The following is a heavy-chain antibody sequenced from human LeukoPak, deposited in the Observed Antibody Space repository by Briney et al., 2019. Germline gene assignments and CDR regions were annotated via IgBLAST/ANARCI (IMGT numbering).Heavy chain of an antibody. V-gene: IGHV3-9*01. Sequence: PGGSLRLSCAASGFNFDGFAMHWVRQAPGKGLEWVSSISWNSGRIVYADPVKGRFTISRDNAKNSLYLQMDSLRAEDTALYFCAKSSLSHCPHSAEYLQYWGQGTLVTVSS. CDR3: AKSSLSHCPHSAEYLQY. J-gene: IGHJ1*01. CDR2: ISWNSGRI. CDR1: GFNFDGFA. D-gene: IGHD2-21*01.